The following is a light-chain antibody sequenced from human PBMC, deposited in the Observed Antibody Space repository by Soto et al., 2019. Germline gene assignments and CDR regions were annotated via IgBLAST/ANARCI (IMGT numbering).Light chain of an antibody. Sequence: EIVLTQSPGTLSLSPGEGATLSCRASQSVSSSSLAWYQQKPGQAPRLLIYGASSRATGIPDRFSGYGSGTDFTLLISRLEPEDFAVYYCQQYGGSPPITFGQGTRLEIK. V-gene: IGKV3-20*01. CDR2: GAS. J-gene: IGKJ5*01. CDR1: QSVSSSS. CDR3: QQYGGSPPIT.